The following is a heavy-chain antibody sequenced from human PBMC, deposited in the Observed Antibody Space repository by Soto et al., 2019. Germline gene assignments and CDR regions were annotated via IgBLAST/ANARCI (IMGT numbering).Heavy chain of an antibody. CDR3: AREGPAPYYYYGMDV. Sequence: QVQLVQSRGEVKKPGASVKVSCKTSGYSFTTYGISWVRQAPGQGLEWMGWISGYNGNTNYAQKLKGILTMTTDTSTSTAYMELRSLTSDDTAVYYCAREGPAPYYYYGMDVWGQGSTVTVSS. J-gene: IGHJ6*02. V-gene: IGHV1-18*01. CDR2: ISGYNGNT. CDR1: GYSFTTYG.